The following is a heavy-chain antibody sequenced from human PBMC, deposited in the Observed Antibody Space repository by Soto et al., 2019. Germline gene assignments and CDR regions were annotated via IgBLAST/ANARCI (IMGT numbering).Heavy chain of an antibody. D-gene: IGHD6-19*01. CDR1: GYTFTSYG. Sequence: EASVKVSCKASGYTFTSYGISWVRQAPGQGLEWMGWISAYNGNTNYAQKLQGRVTMTTDTSTSTAYMELRSLRSDDTAVYYCALYSSGWPDFDYWGQGTLVTVSS. CDR3: ALYSSGWPDFDY. CDR2: ISAYNGNT. V-gene: IGHV1-18*01. J-gene: IGHJ4*02.